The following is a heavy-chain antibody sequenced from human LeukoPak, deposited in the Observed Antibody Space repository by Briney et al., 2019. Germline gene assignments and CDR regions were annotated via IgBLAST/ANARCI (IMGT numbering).Heavy chain of an antibody. Sequence: SVKVSCKASGGTFGGYVISWVRQAPGQGPEWMGGIIPVFDTTNYAQKFQGRVTITADESTSTAYMELSRLTSEDTAVYYCARSRGYCSTNSCHWDYYYYMDVWGKGTTVTVSS. CDR1: GGTFGGYV. V-gene: IGHV1-69*13. CDR2: IIPVFDTT. J-gene: IGHJ6*03. D-gene: IGHD2-2*01. CDR3: ARSRGYCSTNSCHWDYYYYMDV.